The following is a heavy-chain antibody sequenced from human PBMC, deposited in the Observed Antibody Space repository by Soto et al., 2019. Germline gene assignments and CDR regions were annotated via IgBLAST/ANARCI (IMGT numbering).Heavy chain of an antibody. CDR3: ARGDAWFDP. V-gene: IGHV3-30-3*01. CDR2: ISYDGSNK. Sequence: GGSLRLSCAASGFTFSSYAMHWVRQAPGKGLEWVAVISYDGSNKYYADSVKGRFTISRDNSKNTLYLQMNSLSAEDTAVYYCARGDAWFDPWGQGTLVTVSS. CDR1: GFTFSSYA. J-gene: IGHJ5*02.